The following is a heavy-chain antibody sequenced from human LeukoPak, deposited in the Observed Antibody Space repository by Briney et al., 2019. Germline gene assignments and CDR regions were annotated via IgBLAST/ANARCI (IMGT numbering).Heavy chain of an antibody. J-gene: IGHJ5*02. CDR1: GFTFTSYA. V-gene: IGHV7-4-1*02. D-gene: IGHD3-10*01. CDR3: ARARLEDGSGSYYYSHLNWFDP. Sequence: ASVKVSCKASGFTFTSYAMNWVRQAPGQGLEWMGWINTNTGNPTYAQGFTGRFVFSLDTSVSTAYLQISSLKAEDTAVYYCARARLEDGSGSYYYSHLNWFDPWGQGTLVTVSS. CDR2: INTNTGNP.